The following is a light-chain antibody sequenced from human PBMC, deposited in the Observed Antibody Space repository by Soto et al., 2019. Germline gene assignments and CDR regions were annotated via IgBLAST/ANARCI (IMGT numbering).Light chain of an antibody. J-gene: IGKJ4*01. CDR3: QQYNNWPPLT. CDR1: QSVSSN. CDR2: AAS. Sequence: EIVMTQSPATLSVSPGERVPLSCRASQSVSSNFAWYQQKPGQAPRLLLYAASTRATGIPARFSGSGSGTEFTLTISSLQSEDFAVYYCQQYNNWPPLTFGGGTKVDIK. V-gene: IGKV3-15*01.